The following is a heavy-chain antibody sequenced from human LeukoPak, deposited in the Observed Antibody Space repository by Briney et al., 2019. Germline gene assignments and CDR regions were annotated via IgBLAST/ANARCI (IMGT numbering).Heavy chain of an antibody. CDR1: GFTFSSYA. CDR2: IKQDGSEK. J-gene: IGHJ4*02. V-gene: IGHV3-7*01. Sequence: PGGSLRLSCAASGFTFSSYAMSWVRQAPGKGLEWVANIKQDGSEKYYVDSVKGRFTISRDNAKNSLYLQMNSLRAEDTAVYYCARDRQDYYDSGGYPLDYWGQGTLVTVSS. D-gene: IGHD3-22*01. CDR3: ARDRQDYYDSGGYPLDY.